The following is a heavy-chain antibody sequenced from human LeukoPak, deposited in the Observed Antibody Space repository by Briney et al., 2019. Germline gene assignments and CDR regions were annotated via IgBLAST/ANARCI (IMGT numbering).Heavy chain of an antibody. CDR2: IYPADSDT. V-gene: IGHV5-51*01. J-gene: IGHJ6*02. CDR3: ARLQSSSSRYYYYYGMDV. CDR1: GYSFTNYW. Sequence: GESLKISCQGSGYSFTNYWIAWVRQMPGKGLEWMGIIYPADSDTSYSPSFQGQVTISADKSISTAYLQWSSLKASDTAMYYCARLQSSSSRYYYYYGMDVWGQGTTVTVSS. D-gene: IGHD6-6*01.